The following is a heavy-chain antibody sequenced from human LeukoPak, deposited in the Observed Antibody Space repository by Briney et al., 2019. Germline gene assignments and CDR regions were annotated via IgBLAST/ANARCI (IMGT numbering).Heavy chain of an antibody. V-gene: IGHV3-21*01. CDR2: ISTSRRYT. CDR1: GFTFSSYT. CDR3: AYTHIVEGY. Sequence: GGSLRLSCAASGFTFSSYTMNWVRQTPGNGLEWVSSISTSRRYTYYADSVTGRFTISRDNAKNSLYLQMNSLRAEDTAVYYCAYTHIVEGYWDQRTLVTVAS. J-gene: IGHJ4*02. D-gene: IGHD2-15*01.